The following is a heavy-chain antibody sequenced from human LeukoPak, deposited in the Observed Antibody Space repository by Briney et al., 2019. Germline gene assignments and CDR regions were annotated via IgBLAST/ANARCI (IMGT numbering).Heavy chain of an antibody. V-gene: IGHV1-18*01. D-gene: IGHD2-2*01. CDR2: ISAYNGNT. CDR1: GYTFTSYG. CDR3: ARDQDCSSTSCCLPAYYYGMDV. Sequence: ASVKVSCKASGYTFTSYGISWVRRAPGQGLEWMGWISAYNGNTNYAQKLQGRVTMTTDTSTSTAYMELRSLRSDDTAVYYCARDQDCSSTSCCLPAYYYGMDVWGQGTTVTVSS. J-gene: IGHJ6*02.